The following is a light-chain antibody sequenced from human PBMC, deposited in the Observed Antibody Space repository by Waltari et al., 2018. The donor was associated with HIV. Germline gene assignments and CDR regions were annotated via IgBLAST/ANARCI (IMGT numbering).Light chain of an antibody. CDR1: SLRSYY. Sequence: SSELTQDPAVSVALGQPVRITCPGDSLRSYYASWYQQKPGQAPVLFIYGKNNRPSGIPDRFSGSSSGNTASLTITGAQAEDEADYYCNSRDSSGNHLVVFGGGTKLTVL. CDR2: GKN. J-gene: IGLJ2*01. V-gene: IGLV3-19*01. CDR3: NSRDSSGNHLVV.